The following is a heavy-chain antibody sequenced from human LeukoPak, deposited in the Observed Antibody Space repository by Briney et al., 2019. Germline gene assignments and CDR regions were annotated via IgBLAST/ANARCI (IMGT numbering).Heavy chain of an antibody. Sequence: GGSLRLSCAASGFTFSSYWMHWVRQAPGKALVWVSRINSDGSSTSYADSVKGRFTISRDNAKNTLYLQMNSLRAEDTAVYYCARGTSGITGTTFDYWGQGTLVTVSS. D-gene: IGHD1-7*01. J-gene: IGHJ4*02. CDR1: GFTFSSYW. CDR2: INSDGSST. CDR3: ARGTSGITGTTFDY. V-gene: IGHV3-74*01.